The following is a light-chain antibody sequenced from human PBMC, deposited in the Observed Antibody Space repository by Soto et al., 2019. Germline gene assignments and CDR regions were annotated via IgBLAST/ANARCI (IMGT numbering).Light chain of an antibody. CDR2: LESDGSH. CDR1: SGHRSYA. Sequence: QSVLTQSPSASASLGASVKLTCTLSSGHRSYAIAWHQQQPEKGPRYLMKLESDGSHNKGDGVPDRFSVSSSGAERYLTISSLQSDDEADYYCQTWGTGIRVFGGGTKVTVL. V-gene: IGLV4-69*01. J-gene: IGLJ2*01. CDR3: QTWGTGIRV.